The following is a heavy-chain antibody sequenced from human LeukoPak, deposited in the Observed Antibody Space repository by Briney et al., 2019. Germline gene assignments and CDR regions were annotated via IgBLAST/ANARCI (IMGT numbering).Heavy chain of an antibody. V-gene: IGHV3-21*01. J-gene: IGHJ4*02. D-gene: IGHD4-17*01. CDR2: ISSSSSYI. CDR1: GFTFSSYS. Sequence: GGSLRLPCAASGFTFSSYSMNWVRQAPGKGLEWVSSISSSSSYIYYADSVKGRFTISRDNAKNSPYLQMNSLRAEDTAVYYCARDRVYGDYGGDYWGQGTLVTVSS. CDR3: ARDRVYGDYGGDY.